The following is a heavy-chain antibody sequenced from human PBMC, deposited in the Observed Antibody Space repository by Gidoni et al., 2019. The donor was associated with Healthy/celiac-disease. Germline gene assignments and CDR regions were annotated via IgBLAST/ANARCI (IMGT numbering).Heavy chain of an antibody. CDR1: GVSISSYY. J-gene: IGHJ4*02. V-gene: IGHV4-59*01. CDR2: IYYSGST. Sequence: QVQLQESGPGLVKPSETLSLTCTVSGVSISSYYWSWIRQPPGKGLEWIGYIYYSGSTNYNPSLKSRVTISVDTSKNQFSLKLSSVTAADTAVYYCAKGRGYSYGYFDYWGQGTLVTVSS. D-gene: IGHD5-18*01. CDR3: AKGRGYSYGYFDY.